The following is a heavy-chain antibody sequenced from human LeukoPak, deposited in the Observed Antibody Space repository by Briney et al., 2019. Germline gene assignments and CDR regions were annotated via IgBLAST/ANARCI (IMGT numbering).Heavy chain of an antibody. J-gene: IGHJ6*02. CDR3: ARGWGTIFGVAIIGYYYGMDV. D-gene: IGHD3-3*01. Sequence: PGRSLRLSCAASGFTFNYAMHWVRQAPGKGLEWVAVISYDGSNKYYADSVKGRFTISRDNSKNTLYLQMNSLRAEDTAVYYCARGWGTIFGVAIIGYYYGMDVWGQGTTVTVSS. CDR2: ISYDGSNK. V-gene: IGHV3-30-3*01. CDR1: GFTFNYA.